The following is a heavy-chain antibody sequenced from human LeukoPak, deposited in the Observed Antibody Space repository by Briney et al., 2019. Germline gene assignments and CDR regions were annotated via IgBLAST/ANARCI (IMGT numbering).Heavy chain of an antibody. J-gene: IGHJ5*02. V-gene: IGHV4-59*08. Sequence: PSETLSLTCTVSGGSISRYYWSWIRQAPGKGLERIGYIYSSGSTDYNPSLKSRVTISVDTSKNEVSLKLNSVTAADTAVYYCASLDSGWPNWFDPWGQGTLVTVSS. CDR2: IYSSGST. D-gene: IGHD6-19*01. CDR1: GGSISRYY. CDR3: ASLDSGWPNWFDP.